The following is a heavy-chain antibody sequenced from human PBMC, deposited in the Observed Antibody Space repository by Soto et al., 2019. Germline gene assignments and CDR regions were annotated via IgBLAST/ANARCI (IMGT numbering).Heavy chain of an antibody. CDR3: ARGYCSGGSCPYYYYGMDV. J-gene: IGHJ6*02. D-gene: IGHD2-15*01. V-gene: IGHV1-18*01. CDR2: ISAYNGNT. Sequence: QVQLVQSGAEVKKPGASVKVSCKASGYTFTSYGISWVRQAPGQGLEWMGWISAYNGNTNYAQKLQGRVTMTTDTXXSXAXKERRSLRSDDTAVYYCARGYCSGGSCPYYYYGMDVWGQGTTVTVSS. CDR1: GYTFTSYG.